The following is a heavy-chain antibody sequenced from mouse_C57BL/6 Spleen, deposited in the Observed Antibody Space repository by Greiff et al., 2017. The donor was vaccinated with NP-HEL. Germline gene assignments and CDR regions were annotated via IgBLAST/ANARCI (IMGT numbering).Heavy chain of an antibody. V-gene: IGHV1-18*01. CDR2: INPNNGGT. D-gene: IGHD2-1*01. CDR3: ARVIYGNYYDY. J-gene: IGHJ2*01. CDR1: GYTFTDYN. Sequence: VQLQQSGPELVKPGASVKIPCKASGYTFTDYNMDWVKQSHGKSLEWIGDINPNNGGTNYNQKFKGKATLTVDKSSSTAYMELRSLTSEDTAVYYGARVIYGNYYDYWGQGTTLTVSS.